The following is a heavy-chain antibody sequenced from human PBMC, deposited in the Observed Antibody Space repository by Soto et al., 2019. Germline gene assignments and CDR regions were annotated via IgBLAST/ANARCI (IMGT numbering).Heavy chain of an antibody. CDR2: ISGSGGST. CDR3: AREVTVGGNTRDFNWFDP. Sequence: EVQLLESGGGLVQPGGSLRLSCAASGFTFSSYAMSWVRQAPGKGLEWVSAISGSGGSTYYADSVKGRFTISRDNSKNTLYLQMNSLRAEDTAVYYCAREVTVGGNTRDFNWFDPWGQGTLVTVSS. CDR1: GFTFSSYA. D-gene: IGHD5-18*01. V-gene: IGHV3-23*01. J-gene: IGHJ5*02.